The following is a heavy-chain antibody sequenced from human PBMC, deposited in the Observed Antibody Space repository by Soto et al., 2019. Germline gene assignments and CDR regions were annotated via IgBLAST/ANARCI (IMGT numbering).Heavy chain of an antibody. D-gene: IGHD3-22*01. CDR2: ISGSGGST. J-gene: IGHJ6*02. CDR1: GFTFSSYA. CDR3: AKVNIYDDSGERGLNRYYSYYGMDV. V-gene: IGHV3-23*01. Sequence: EVQLLESGGGLVQPGGSLRLSCAASGFTFSSYAMSWVRQAPGKGLEWVSAISGSGGSTYYADSVKGRFTISRDNSKNTLYLKMNSLRAEDTAVYYCAKVNIYDDSGERGLNRYYSYYGMDVWGQGTTVTVSS.